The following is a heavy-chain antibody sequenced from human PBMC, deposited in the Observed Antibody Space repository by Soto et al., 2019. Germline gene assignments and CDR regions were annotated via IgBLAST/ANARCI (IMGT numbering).Heavy chain of an antibody. Sequence: GGSLRLSCAASGFTFSSYALHWVRQAPGKGLEWVAVISYDGSNKYYADSVKGRFTISRDNSKNTLYLQMNSLRAEDTAVYYCARGGAADYYDSYSPGPFDYWGQGTLVTVSS. CDR2: ISYDGSNK. D-gene: IGHD3-22*01. CDR3: ARGGAADYYDSYSPGPFDY. J-gene: IGHJ4*02. V-gene: IGHV3-30-3*01. CDR1: GFTFSSYA.